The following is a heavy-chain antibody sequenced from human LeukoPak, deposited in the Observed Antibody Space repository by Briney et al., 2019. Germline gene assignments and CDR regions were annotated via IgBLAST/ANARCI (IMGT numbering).Heavy chain of an antibody. CDR3: ARLPAHDYVWGSYRLSY. CDR1: GGSISSSSYY. J-gene: IGHJ4*02. Sequence: PSETLSLTCTVSGGSISSSSYYWGWIRQPPGKGLEWIGSIYYSGSTYYNPSLKSRVTISVDTSKNQFSLKLSSVTAADTAVYYCARLPAHDYVWGSYRLSYWGQGTLVTVSS. V-gene: IGHV4-39*01. CDR2: IYYSGST. D-gene: IGHD3-16*02.